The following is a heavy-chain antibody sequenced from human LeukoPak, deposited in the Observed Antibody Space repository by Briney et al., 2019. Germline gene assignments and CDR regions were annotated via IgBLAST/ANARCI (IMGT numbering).Heavy chain of an antibody. CDR2: ISGSGGST. D-gene: IGHD3-22*01. CDR3: AKSSYYDASGYYREYYFDY. CDR1: GFSFSNYA. V-gene: IGHV3-23*01. J-gene: IGHJ4*02. Sequence: GGSLRLSCVPSGFSFSNYAMSWVRQAPGKGLEWVSSISGSGGSTHYADSVKGRFTISRDKTKNTLYLQMNSLRAEDTAVYYCAKSSYYDASGYYREYYFDYWGQGTLVTVSS.